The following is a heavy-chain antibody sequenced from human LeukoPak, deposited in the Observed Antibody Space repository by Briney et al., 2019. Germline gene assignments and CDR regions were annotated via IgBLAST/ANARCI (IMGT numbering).Heavy chain of an antibody. CDR1: GFTFSSYW. CDR3: AREVGYSSSWYPPFDYYYYYMDV. CDR2: IKQDGSKK. J-gene: IGHJ6*03. Sequence: GGSLRLSCAASGFTFSSYWTSWVRHAPGKGLVWVANIKQDGSKKYYVDSVKARFTISRDNAKNSLYLQMNRLRAEDTAVYYCAREVGYSSSWYPPFDYYYYYMDVWGKGTTVTVSS. V-gene: IGHV3-7*01. D-gene: IGHD6-13*01.